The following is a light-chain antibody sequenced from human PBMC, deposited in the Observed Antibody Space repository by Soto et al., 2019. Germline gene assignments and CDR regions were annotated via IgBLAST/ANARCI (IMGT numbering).Light chain of an antibody. V-gene: IGKV1-39*01. CDR1: QTINRN. Sequence: DIQMTQSPSSLSASVGDRVTITCRASQTINRNLNWYQQKPGKAPKLLIYGASSLQSGVPSSFSGRGSGTDFTLTISSLQPEDFATYYCQQTYSTPDTFGQGTKLEIK. J-gene: IGKJ2*01. CDR3: QQTYSTPDT. CDR2: GAS.